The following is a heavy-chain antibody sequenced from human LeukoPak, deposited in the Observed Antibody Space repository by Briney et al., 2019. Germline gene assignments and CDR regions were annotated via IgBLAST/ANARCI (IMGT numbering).Heavy chain of an antibody. D-gene: IGHD2-15*01. J-gene: IGHJ4*02. Sequence: GASVKVSCKASGYTFTGYYMHWVRQAPGQGLEWMGWINPNSGGTNYAQKFQGRVTMTRDTSISTAYMELSRLRSDDTAVYYCARGPQDFYCSGGSCYSGSGKAGFDYWGQGTLVTVSS. V-gene: IGHV1-2*02. CDR2: INPNSGGT. CDR3: ARGPQDFYCSGGSCYSGSGKAGFDY. CDR1: GYTFTGYY.